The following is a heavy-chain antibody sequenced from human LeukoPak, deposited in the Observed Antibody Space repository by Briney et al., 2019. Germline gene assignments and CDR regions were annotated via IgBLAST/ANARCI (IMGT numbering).Heavy chain of an antibody. CDR2: IHPSGIL. Sequence: SQTLSLTCTVSGASLSSDDHYWNWLRQSPGKGLEWIGSIHPSGILYNNPSLESRLTISKDTSKNQFSLNLNSVTAADTAVYFCSRGLDSTKLGYWGQGTLVTVSS. D-gene: IGHD2/OR15-2a*01. V-gene: IGHV4-31*03. J-gene: IGHJ4*02. CDR1: GASLSSDDHY. CDR3: SRGLDSTKLGY.